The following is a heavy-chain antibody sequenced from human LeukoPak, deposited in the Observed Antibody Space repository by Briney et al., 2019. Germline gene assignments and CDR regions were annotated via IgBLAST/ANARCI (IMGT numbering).Heavy chain of an antibody. Sequence: GESLKISCXGSGYSFTSYWIGWARQMPGKGLEWMGIIYPGDSDTRYSPSFQGLVTFSADKSISTAYLQWSSLKASDTAMYYCARQVVPAAIIDYWGQGTLVTVSS. J-gene: IGHJ4*02. CDR2: IYPGDSDT. V-gene: IGHV5-51*01. CDR1: GYSFTSYW. CDR3: ARQVVPAAIIDY. D-gene: IGHD2-2*02.